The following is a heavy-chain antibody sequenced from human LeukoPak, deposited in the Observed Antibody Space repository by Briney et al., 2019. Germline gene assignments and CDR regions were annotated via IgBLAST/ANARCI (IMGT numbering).Heavy chain of an antibody. D-gene: IGHD3-10*01. CDR1: GGSISSGGYS. CDR2: IYHSGST. J-gene: IGHJ3*02. Sequence: SETLSLTCAVSGGSISSGGYSWSRIRQPPGKGLEWIGYIYHSGSTYYNSSLKSRVTISVDRSKNQFSLKLSSVTAADTAVYYCARGYYSNAFDIWGQGTMVTVSS. CDR3: ARGYYSNAFDI. V-gene: IGHV4-30-2*01.